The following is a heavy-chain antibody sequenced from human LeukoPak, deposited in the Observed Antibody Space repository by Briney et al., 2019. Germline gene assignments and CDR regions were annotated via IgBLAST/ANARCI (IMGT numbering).Heavy chain of an antibody. Sequence: PGGSLRLSCTASGFTFGDYAMSWFRQAPGKGLEWVGFIRSKAYGGTTEYAASVKGRFTISRDDSKSMAYLQMNSLKTEDTAVYYCTRDNYYYGMDVWGQGTTVTVSS. V-gene: IGHV3-49*03. CDR2: IRSKAYGGTT. CDR3: TRDNYYYGMDV. CDR1: GFTFGDYA. J-gene: IGHJ6*02.